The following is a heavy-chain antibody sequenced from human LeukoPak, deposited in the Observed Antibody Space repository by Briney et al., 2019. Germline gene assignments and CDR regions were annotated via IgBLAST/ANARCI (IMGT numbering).Heavy chain of an antibody. CDR2: VSGRGDIT. J-gene: IGHJ4*02. CDR3: ASRKHYDSPGSYWYYFDY. V-gene: IGHV3-23*01. D-gene: IGHD3-22*01. Sequence: QPGGSLRLSCAASGLTFDSFSINWVRQAPGKGLEWVSRVSGRGDITSYAGSVGGRLTISRDNSMDTLYLQMNSLRAEDTAIYYCASRKHYDSPGSYWYYFDYWGQGTLVTVSS. CDR1: GLTFDSFS.